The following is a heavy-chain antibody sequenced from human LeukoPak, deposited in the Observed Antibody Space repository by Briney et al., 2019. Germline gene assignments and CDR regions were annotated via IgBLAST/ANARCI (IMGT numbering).Heavy chain of an antibody. CDR1: GFSLSTSGVG. J-gene: IGHJ4*02. CDR2: IYWDDDK. D-gene: IGHD5-12*01. V-gene: IGHV2-5*02. Sequence: SGPTLVNPTQTLTLTCTFSGFSLSTSGVGVGWIRQPPGKALEWLALIYWDDDKRYSSSLKSRLTITKDTSKNQVVLTMTNMDPVDTATYYCAHRFFEKQWLETYYFDYWGQGTLVTVSS. CDR3: AHRFFEKQWLETYYFDY.